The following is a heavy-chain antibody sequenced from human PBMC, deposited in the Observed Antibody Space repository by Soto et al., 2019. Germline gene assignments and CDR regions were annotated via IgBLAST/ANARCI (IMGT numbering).Heavy chain of an antibody. J-gene: IGHJ5*02. V-gene: IGHV1-8*01. CDR3: ARGSEPRGYGWKRLRGWFDP. CDR1: GYTFTSYH. Sequence: ASVKVSCKASGYTFTSYHINWVRQATGQGLEWMGWMNPNSGNTGYAQKFQGRVTMTRNTSISTAYMELSSLRSEDTAVYYCARGSEPRGYGWKRLRGWFDPWGQGTLVTVSS. CDR2: MNPNSGNT. D-gene: IGHD2-8*02.